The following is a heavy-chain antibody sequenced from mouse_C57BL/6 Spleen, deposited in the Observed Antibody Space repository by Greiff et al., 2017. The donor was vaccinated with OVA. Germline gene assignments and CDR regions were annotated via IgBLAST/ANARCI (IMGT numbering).Heavy chain of an antibody. CDR2: IDPSDSYT. CDR3: ARMSGSPYYFDY. J-gene: IGHJ2*01. Sequence: QVQLQQSGAELVKPGASVKLSCKASGYTFTSYWMQWVKQRPGQGLEWIGEIDPSDSYTNYNQKFKGKATLTVDTSSSTAYMQLSSLTSEDSAVYYCARMSGSPYYFDYWGQGTTLTVSS. D-gene: IGHD1-1*01. CDR1: GYTFTSYW. V-gene: IGHV1-50*01.